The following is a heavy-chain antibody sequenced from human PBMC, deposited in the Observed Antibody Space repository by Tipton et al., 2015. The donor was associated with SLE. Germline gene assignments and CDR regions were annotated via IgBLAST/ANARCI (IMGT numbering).Heavy chain of an antibody. D-gene: IGHD5-12*01. CDR2: IYYSGST. CDR3: ASKGYSGYANAFDI. CDR1: GGSISSGSYY. Sequence: LRLSCTVSGGSISSGSYYWSWIRQPPGKGLEWIGSIYYSGSTYYNPSLKSRVTISVDTSKNQFSLKLSSVTAADTAVYYCASKGYSGYANAFDIWGQGTMVTVSS. V-gene: IGHV4-39*01. J-gene: IGHJ3*02.